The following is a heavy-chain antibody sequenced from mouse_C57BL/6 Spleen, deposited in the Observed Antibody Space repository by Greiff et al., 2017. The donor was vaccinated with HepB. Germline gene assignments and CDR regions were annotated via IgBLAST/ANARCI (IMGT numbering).Heavy chain of an antibody. CDR2: IDPSDSYT. Sequence: VQLQQPGAELVKPGASVKLSCKASGYTFTSYWMQWVKQSPGQGLEWIGEIDPSDSYTNYNQKFKGKATLTVDTSSSTAYMQLSSLTSEDSAVYYCARGGDYFIYWGQGTLVTVSA. CDR3: ARGGDYFIY. V-gene: IGHV1-50*01. D-gene: IGHD1-1*01. CDR1: GYTFTSYW. J-gene: IGHJ3*01.